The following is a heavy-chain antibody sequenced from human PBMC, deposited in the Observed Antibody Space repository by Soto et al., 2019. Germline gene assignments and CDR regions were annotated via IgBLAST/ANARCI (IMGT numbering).Heavy chain of an antibody. CDR1: GYTFTNHW. CDR3: AAGYKTGLDAFDI. Sequence: SLNTSFQGSGYTFTNHWIGWVRQMPGKGLEWMGIIYPVDSDTRYSPCFQGQVTLSADKSISTAYLQWSSLKASDTAMHYCAAGYKTGLDAFDIWGQGTLVPVS. CDR2: IYPVDSDT. V-gene: IGHV5-51*01. D-gene: IGHD1-20*01. J-gene: IGHJ3*02.